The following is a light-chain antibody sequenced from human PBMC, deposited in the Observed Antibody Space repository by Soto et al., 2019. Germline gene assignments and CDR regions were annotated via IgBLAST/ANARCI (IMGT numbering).Light chain of an antibody. CDR2: ATS. CDR1: QGISSW. Sequence: DIQMTQSPSAVSASVGARVTITCRASQGISSWLAWFQQKPGKAPKLLIYATSSLHSGVPSRFSGSGSGTDFTLTISSLQPADFATYYCLQTDTFPWTFGQGTKVEIK. V-gene: IGKV1-12*01. CDR3: LQTDTFPWT. J-gene: IGKJ1*01.